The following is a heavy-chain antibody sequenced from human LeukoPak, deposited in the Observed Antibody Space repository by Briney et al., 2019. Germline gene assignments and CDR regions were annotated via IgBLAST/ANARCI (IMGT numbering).Heavy chain of an antibody. CDR2: INPNSGGT. Sequence: ASLKVSCKASGYTFTGYYMHWVRQAPGQGLEWMGRINPNSGGTNYAQKFQGRVTMTRDTSISTAYMELSRLRSDDTAVYYCARYSGVDTARRETHSFDYWGQGTLVTVSS. CDR1: GYTFTGYY. D-gene: IGHD5-18*01. J-gene: IGHJ4*02. CDR3: ARYSGVDTARRETHSFDY. V-gene: IGHV1-2*06.